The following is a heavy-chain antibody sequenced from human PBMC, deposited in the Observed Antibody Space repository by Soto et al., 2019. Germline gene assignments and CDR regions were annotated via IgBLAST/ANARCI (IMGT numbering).Heavy chain of an antibody. V-gene: IGHV3-23*01. Sequence: EVQLLESGGGLVQPGGSLRLSCAASGFTFSSYAMNWVRQAPGKGLEWVSVISGSGDSTYYADSVKGRFTISRDNSKNTLYLQMNSLRAEDTAVYYCARRSSSWYFDYWGQGTLVTFSS. D-gene: IGHD6-13*01. CDR2: ISGSGDST. J-gene: IGHJ4*02. CDR3: ARRSSSWYFDY. CDR1: GFTFSSYA.